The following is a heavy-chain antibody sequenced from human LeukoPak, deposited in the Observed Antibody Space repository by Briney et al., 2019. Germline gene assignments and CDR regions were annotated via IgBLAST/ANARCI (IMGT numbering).Heavy chain of an antibody. D-gene: IGHD3-22*01. CDR1: GFTFSSYW. V-gene: IGHV3-20*04. CDR3: ARDGDYYDSSGYYSSEYFQH. J-gene: IGHJ1*01. CDR2: INWNGGST. Sequence: GGSLRLSCAASGFTFSSYWMHWVRQAPGKGLEWVSGINWNGGSTGYADSVKGRFTISRDNAKNSLYLQMNSLRAEDTAVYYCARDGDYYDSSGYYSSEYFQHWGQGTLVTVSS.